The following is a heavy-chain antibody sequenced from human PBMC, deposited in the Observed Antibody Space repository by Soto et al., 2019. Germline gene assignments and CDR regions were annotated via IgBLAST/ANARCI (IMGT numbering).Heavy chain of an antibody. V-gene: IGHV1-69*01. CDR3: ARDGGRHSGGINY. D-gene: IGHD1-26*01. CDR1: GGTFSSYS. CDR2: IIPIFGTA. Sequence: QVQLVQSGAEVKKPGSSVKVSCKASGGTFSSYSINWVRQAPGQGLEWMGEIIPIFGTANYAQKFQGRVTITADESTRTAYMELSRLRSEDTAVYYCARDGGRHSGGINYGGQGTLVTVSS. J-gene: IGHJ4*02.